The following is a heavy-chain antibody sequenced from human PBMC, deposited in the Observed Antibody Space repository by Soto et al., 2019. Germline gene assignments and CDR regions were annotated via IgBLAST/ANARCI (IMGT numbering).Heavy chain of an antibody. CDR1: GESCSGYY. D-gene: IGHD3-10*01. CDR2: IHPSGST. Sequence: PSETLSLTCAVYGESCSGYYCSWTRQPPGKGLEWIGEIHPSGSTYYNPSLKTRVTMSLDTSKNQFSLKLSSVTAADTAVYYCASGLLWFGELLPQGYYYGMDVWGQGTTVTVSS. V-gene: IGHV4-34*01. CDR3: ASGLLWFGELLPQGYYYGMDV. J-gene: IGHJ6*02.